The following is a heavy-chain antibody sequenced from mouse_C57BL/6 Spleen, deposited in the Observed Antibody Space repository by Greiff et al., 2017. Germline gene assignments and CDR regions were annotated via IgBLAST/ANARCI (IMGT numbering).Heavy chain of an antibody. J-gene: IGHJ2*01. CDR2: IYPGDGDT. Sequence: VQLQQSGPELVKPGASVKISCKASGYAFSSSWMNWVQQSPGKGLEWIGRIYPGDGDTNYHGKFKGKATLTADKSSSTAYMQLSSLTSESSAVYFCASGDYDWFDYWVQVPTLTVSS. CDR1: GYAFSSSW. V-gene: IGHV1-82*01. CDR3: ASGDYDWFDY. D-gene: IGHD2-4*01.